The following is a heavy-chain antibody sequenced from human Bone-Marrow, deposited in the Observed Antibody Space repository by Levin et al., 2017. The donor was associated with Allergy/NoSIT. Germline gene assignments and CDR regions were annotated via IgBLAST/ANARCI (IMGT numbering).Heavy chain of an antibody. D-gene: IGHD2-8*01. Sequence: PGGSLRLSCAASGFIITSNYMNWVRQAPGKGLEWVSVIFGGGTGTTSYAESVKGRFTISRDNSKNILYLQMNSLRVEDTAVYYCVRGTRCQGLDSWGQGTLVTVSS. V-gene: IGHV3-53*01. J-gene: IGHJ4*02. CDR1: GFIITSNY. CDR3: VRGTRCQGLDS. CDR2: IFGGGTGTT.